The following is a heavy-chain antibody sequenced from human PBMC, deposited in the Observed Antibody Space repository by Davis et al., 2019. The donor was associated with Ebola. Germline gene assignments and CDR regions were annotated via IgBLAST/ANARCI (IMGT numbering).Heavy chain of an antibody. CDR1: GFTFNKYG. CDR2: VSRKGGI. V-gene: IGHV3-23*01. CDR3: AKGGHVDYGAS. Sequence: GESLKISCAASGFTFNKYGMSWVRQALGKGLEWVAAVSRKGGIYYSDSVKGRFTVSRDNSKSIVYLQMNTLRADDTAVYFCAKGGHVDYGASWGQGSLVTVSS. D-gene: IGHD4-17*01. J-gene: IGHJ5*02.